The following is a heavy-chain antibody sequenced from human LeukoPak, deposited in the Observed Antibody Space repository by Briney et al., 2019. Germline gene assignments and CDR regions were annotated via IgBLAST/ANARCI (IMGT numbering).Heavy chain of an antibody. V-gene: IGHV4-34*01. Sequence: SETLSLTCAVYGGSFSGYYWSWIRQPPGKGLEWIGEINHSGSTNYNPSLKSRVTISVDTSKNQFSLKLSSVTAADTAVYYCARANYYGSGSYYLGVDMDVWGKGTTVTVSS. D-gene: IGHD3-10*01. CDR1: GGSFSGYY. J-gene: IGHJ6*03. CDR3: ARANYYGSGSYYLGVDMDV. CDR2: INHSGST.